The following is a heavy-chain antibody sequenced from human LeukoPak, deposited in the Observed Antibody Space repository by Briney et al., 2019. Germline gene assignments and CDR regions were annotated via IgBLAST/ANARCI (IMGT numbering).Heavy chain of an antibody. CDR2: IGGNGHSP. V-gene: IGHV3-23*01. CDR3: VKDSVARNGIYDAFDI. CDR1: RFIFSEYA. Sequence: GGSLRLSCTAFRFIFSEYAMSWVRQAPGKGLEWVSVIGGNGHSPYYADSVKGRFTISRDDSKSTLYPQMDSLRAEDTAVYYCVKDSVARNGIYDAFDIWGQGTTVTVSS. J-gene: IGHJ3*02. D-gene: IGHD6-19*01.